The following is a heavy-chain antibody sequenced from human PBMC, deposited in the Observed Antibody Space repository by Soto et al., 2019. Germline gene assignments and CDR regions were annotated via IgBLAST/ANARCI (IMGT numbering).Heavy chain of an antibody. CDR1: GGTFSSFL. CDR2: IMPTFGTS. D-gene: IGHD1-26*01. CDR3: ARGVKEWERLYYSGMDV. Sequence: QVQLLQSGAEVKKPGSSVKVSCQASGGTFSSFLVSWVRQAPGQGLEWMAGIMPTFGTSNYAQKFHDRVTITADESTRTVYMQLSSLTSEDTAVYYCARGVKEWERLYYSGMDVWGPVTTVTVSS. V-gene: IGHV1-69*01. J-gene: IGHJ6*02.